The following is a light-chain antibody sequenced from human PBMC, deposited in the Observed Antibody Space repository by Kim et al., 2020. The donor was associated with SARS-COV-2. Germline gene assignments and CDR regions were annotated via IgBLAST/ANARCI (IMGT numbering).Light chain of an antibody. Sequence: IQLTQSPSSLSASVGDRVTITCRASQGISSYLAWYQQKPGKAPKLMIYAASTLQSGVPARFSGSGSGTEFTLTISSLQPEDFATYSCQQLKNNPFGTFVQGTQVDI. CDR2: AAS. CDR3: QQLKNNPFGT. J-gene: IGKJ5*01. CDR1: QGISSY. V-gene: IGKV1-9*01.